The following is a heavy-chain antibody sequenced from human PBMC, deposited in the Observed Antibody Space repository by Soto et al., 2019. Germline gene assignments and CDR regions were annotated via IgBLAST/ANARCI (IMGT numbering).Heavy chain of an antibody. CDR1: GFTFSSYV. CDR2: IWYDGSNK. V-gene: IGHV3-33*01. J-gene: IGHJ4*02. Sequence: GGSVRHCGAAGGFTFSSYVVHWVRQAQGKGLEWVEVIWYDGSNKYYADSVKGRFTISRDNSKNTLYLQMNSLRAEDTAVYYCAREFSTTVVTPGDYWGQGP. CDR3: AREFSTTVVTPGDY. D-gene: IGHD4-17*01.